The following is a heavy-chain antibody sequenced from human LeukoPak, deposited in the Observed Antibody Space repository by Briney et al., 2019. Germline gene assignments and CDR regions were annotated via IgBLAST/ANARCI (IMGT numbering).Heavy chain of an antibody. J-gene: IGHJ1*01. CDR2: INHSRST. V-gene: IGHV4-34*01. Sequence: SETLSLTCAVYGGSFSGYYWSWIRQSPGKGLEWIGEINHSRSTNYNPSLTSRVTISVDTSRNQFSLKLTSVTAADTAVYYCARGQYPTPFWPWGQGTPVTPSS. CDR1: GGSFSGYY. CDR3: ARGQYPTPFWP. D-gene: IGHD2-2*01.